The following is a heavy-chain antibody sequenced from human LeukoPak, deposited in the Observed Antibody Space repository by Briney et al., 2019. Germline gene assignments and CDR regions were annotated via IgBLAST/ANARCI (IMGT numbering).Heavy chain of an antibody. Sequence: GGSLRLSCAASGFTFSNAWMSWVRQAPGKGLEWVSTISGGGDRTYYADSVKGRFTISRDNSKNTLSLQMNSLRAEDTAVYYCAKGPRTVRFGDRHKGMFDYWGQGTLVTVSS. CDR3: AKGPRTVRFGDRHKGMFDY. CDR1: GFTFSNAW. D-gene: IGHD3-10*01. V-gene: IGHV3-23*01. J-gene: IGHJ4*02. CDR2: ISGGGDRT.